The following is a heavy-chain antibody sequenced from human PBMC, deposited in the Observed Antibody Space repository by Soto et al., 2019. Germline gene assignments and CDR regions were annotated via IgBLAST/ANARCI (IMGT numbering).Heavy chain of an antibody. J-gene: IGHJ3*02. D-gene: IGHD4-17*01. V-gene: IGHV4-30-2*01. CDR2: IYHTGSS. CDR3: AKEGDYSAYDI. CDR1: GGSISSGAYS. Sequence: QLHLQESGSGLVKPSQTLSLTCTVSGGSISSGAYSWGWIRQPPGKGLEWIGYIYHTGSSYYTPSLKNRVTISVDKSKYHFSLELTSVTAADTAVYFCAKEGDYSAYDIWGQGTMVIVSS.